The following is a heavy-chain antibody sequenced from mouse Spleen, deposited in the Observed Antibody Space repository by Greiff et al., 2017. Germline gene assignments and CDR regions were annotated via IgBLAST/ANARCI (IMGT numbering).Heavy chain of an antibody. Sequence: VKLEESGPGLVQPSQSLSITCTVSGFSLTSYGVHWVRQSPGKGLEWLGVIWSGGSTDYNAAFISRLSISKDNSKSQVFFKMNSLQADDTAIYYCARNIRVYGRGDFDYWGQGTTLTVSS. CDR3: ARNIRVYGRGDFDY. J-gene: IGHJ2*01. CDR1: GFSLTSYG. CDR2: IWSGGST. V-gene: IGHV2-2*01. D-gene: IGHD1-1*01.